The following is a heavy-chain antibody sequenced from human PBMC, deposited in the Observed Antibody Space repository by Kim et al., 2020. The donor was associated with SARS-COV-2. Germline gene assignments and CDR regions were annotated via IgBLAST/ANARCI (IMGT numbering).Heavy chain of an antibody. Sequence: SETLSLTCTVSGDSISGYFWNWIRQPPGKGLEWIGYVSYTGSTNYNPSLRSRVTVSVDTSTNQLHLQMSSVTAADTAVYFCVRGFLQWSLYGGDRMTYLDYWGQGTHFTVSS. J-gene: IGHJ4*02. CDR2: VSYTGST. CDR1: GDSISGYF. V-gene: IGHV4-59*01. CDR3: VRGFLQWSLYGGDRMTYLDY. D-gene: IGHD3-3*01.